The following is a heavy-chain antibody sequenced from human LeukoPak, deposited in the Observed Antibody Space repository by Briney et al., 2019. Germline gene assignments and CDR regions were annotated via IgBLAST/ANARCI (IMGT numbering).Heavy chain of an antibody. CDR3: AREEMVRGVIISP. Sequence: KSSETLSLTCAVYGGSFSGYYWSWIRQPPGKGLEWIGEINHSGSTNYNPSLKGRVTISVDTSKNQFSLKLSSVTAADTAVYYCAREEMVRGVIISPWGQGTLVTVSS. D-gene: IGHD3-10*01. CDR1: GGSFSGYY. V-gene: IGHV4-34*01. CDR2: INHSGST. J-gene: IGHJ5*02.